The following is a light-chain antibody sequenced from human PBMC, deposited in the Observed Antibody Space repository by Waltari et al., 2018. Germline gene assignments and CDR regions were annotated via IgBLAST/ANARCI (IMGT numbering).Light chain of an antibody. Sequence: SYELTQPPSVSVSPGQTARITCSGDELPNQYAYWYQQKSGQAPLLGIYEDNKRRSGIRERVSGSTSGTRVTLTGNGVQAGGAADYCCHSADSSGFNVVFGGGTKLTVL. CDR3: HSADSSGFNVV. V-gene: IGLV3-25*03. J-gene: IGLJ2*01. CDR1: ELPNQY. CDR2: EDN.